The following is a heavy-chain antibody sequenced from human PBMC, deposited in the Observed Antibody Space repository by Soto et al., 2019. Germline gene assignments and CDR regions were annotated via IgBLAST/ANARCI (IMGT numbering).Heavy chain of an antibody. CDR3: ARDSSGYYGFDY. CDR1: GFSLSTRGVG. J-gene: IGHJ4*02. Sequence: QITLKESGPTLVKPTQTRTLTCTFSGFSLSTRGVGVGWIRQPPGKALEWLALIYWDDDKRYSPSLKSRVTITKDTSKNQVVLTMTNMDTVDTATYYCARDSSGYYGFDYWGQGTLVTVSS. CDR2: IYWDDDK. V-gene: IGHV2-5*02. D-gene: IGHD3-22*01.